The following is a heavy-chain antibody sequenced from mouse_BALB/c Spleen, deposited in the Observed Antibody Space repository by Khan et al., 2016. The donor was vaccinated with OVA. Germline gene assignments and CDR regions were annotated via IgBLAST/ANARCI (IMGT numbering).Heavy chain of an antibody. J-gene: IGHJ3*01. CDR2: ISSGGDNT. Sequence: EVELVESGGGLVKPGGSLKLSCAASGFTFSSYTMSWVRQTPEKRLEWVATISSGGDNTYYPDSVKGRFTISRDNAKNNLYLQMSSRRSEETALYDCARSNYGTFAYWGQGTLVTGSA. CDR1: GFTFSSYT. V-gene: IGHV5-9*03. CDR3: ARSNYGTFAY. D-gene: IGHD2-1*01.